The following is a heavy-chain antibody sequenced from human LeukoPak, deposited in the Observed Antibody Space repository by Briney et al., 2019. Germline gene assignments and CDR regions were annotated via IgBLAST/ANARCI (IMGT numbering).Heavy chain of an antibody. CDR2: ITGTGGST. Sequence: GGSLRLSCTASGFTFSSYAMGWVRQAPGKGLEWFSIITGTGGSTYYADSVKGRFTISRDNSKNTLSLQMNSLRAADTAVYYCAKAHIGSGSVYYFDYWGQGTLITVSS. CDR1: GFTFSSYA. CDR3: AKAHIGSGSVYYFDY. J-gene: IGHJ4*02. V-gene: IGHV3-23*01. D-gene: IGHD3-10*01.